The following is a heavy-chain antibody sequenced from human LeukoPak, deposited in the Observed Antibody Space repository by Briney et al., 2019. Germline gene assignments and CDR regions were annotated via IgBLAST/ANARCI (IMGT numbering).Heavy chain of an antibody. CDR2: IYYSGST. CDR1: GGSISSYY. CDR3: ARTTYSSWNWFDP. J-gene: IGHJ5*02. V-gene: IGHV4-59*12. D-gene: IGHD6-6*01. Sequence: SETLSLTCTVSGGSISSYYWSWIRQPPGKGLEWIGYIYYSGSTNYNPSLKSRVTISVDTSKNQFSLKLSSVTAADTAVYYCARTTYSSWNWFDPWGQGTLVTVSS.